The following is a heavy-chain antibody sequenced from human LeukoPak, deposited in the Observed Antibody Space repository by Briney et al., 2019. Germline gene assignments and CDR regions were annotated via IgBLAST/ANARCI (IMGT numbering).Heavy chain of an antibody. D-gene: IGHD6-19*01. J-gene: IGHJ5*02. CDR1: GYSFTGYY. CDR3: ARDFAAVGSHNWFDP. V-gene: IGHV1-2*02. CDR2: VNPDSGAA. Sequence: ASVKFSCKASGYSFTGYYSHWVRQAPGQGLEWMGWVNPDSGAARNAQKFQGRVTVTRDTSISTAFMELSSLTSDDTAVYYCARDFAAVGSHNWFDPWGQGTLVTVSS.